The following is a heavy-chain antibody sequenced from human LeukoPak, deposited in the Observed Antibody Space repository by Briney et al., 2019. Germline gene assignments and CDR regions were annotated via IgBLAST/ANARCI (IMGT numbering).Heavy chain of an antibody. D-gene: IGHD3-10*01. Sequence: GGSLRLSCSASGFPFNTYWMSWVRQAPGKGLEWVANINQDGSKKFYVDSVKGRFTISRDNAKNSLFLQMDSLSAEDTAVYYCARNNWFGEFENWFDPWGQGTLVTVS. J-gene: IGHJ5*02. CDR1: GFPFNTYW. V-gene: IGHV3-7*01. CDR2: INQDGSKK. CDR3: ARNNWFGEFENWFDP.